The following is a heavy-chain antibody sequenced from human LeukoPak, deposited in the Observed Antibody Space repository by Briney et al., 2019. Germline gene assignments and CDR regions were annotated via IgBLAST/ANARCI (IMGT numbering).Heavy chain of an antibody. CDR2: ISGSGGST. V-gene: IGHV3-23*01. Sequence: GGSLRLSCAASGFTFSSYAMSWVRQAPGKGLEWVSAISGSGGSTYYADSVKGRFTISRDNSRNTLFLQMNSLKADDTAVYYCAKGGGGVLASWGQGTLVTVSS. D-gene: IGHD3-16*01. CDR3: AKGGGGVLAS. J-gene: IGHJ4*02. CDR1: GFTFSSYA.